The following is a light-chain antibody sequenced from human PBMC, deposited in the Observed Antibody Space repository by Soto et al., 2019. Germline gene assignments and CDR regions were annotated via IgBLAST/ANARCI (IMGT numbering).Light chain of an antibody. Sequence: QSALTQPASVSGSPGQSITISCTGTSSNVGAYNYVSWYQQHPGKVPKLMIYHVSNRPSGVSNRFSGSKSGDTASLTISGLQAEDEAEDYCSSYTTSSTVLFGGGTKLTVL. J-gene: IGLJ2*01. CDR3: SSYTTSSTVL. V-gene: IGLV2-14*03. CDR2: HVS. CDR1: SSNVGAYNY.